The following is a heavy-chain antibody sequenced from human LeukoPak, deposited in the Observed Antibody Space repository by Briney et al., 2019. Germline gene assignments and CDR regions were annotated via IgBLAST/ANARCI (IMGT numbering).Heavy chain of an antibody. CDR3: ARDLGPFTYGMDV. V-gene: IGHV1-2*02. CDR1: GYTFTGYY. J-gene: IGHJ6*02. CDR2: INPNSGGT. Sequence: GASVKVSCKASGYTFTGYYMHWVRQAPGQGLEWMGWINPNSGGTNYAQKFQGRVTMTRDTSISTAYMELSRLRSDDTAVCYCARDLGPFTYGMDVWGQGTTVTVSS.